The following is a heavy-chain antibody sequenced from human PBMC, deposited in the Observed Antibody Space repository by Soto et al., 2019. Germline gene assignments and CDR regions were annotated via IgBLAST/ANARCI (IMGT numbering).Heavy chain of an antibody. CDR2: ISSSSSYI. CDR3: ARDRATGDRRDAFDI. Sequence: GGSLRLSCAASGFTFSSYSMNWVRQAPGKGLEWVSSISSSSSYIYYADSVKGRFTISRDNAKNSLYLQMNSLRAEDAAVYYCARDRATGDRRDAFDIWGQGTMVTVSS. D-gene: IGHD7-27*01. J-gene: IGHJ3*02. CDR1: GFTFSSYS. V-gene: IGHV3-21*01.